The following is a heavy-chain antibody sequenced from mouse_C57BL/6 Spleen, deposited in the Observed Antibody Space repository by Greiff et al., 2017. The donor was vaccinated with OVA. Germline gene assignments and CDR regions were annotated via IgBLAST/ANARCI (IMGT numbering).Heavy chain of an antibody. CDR2: ISYDGSN. Sequence: VQLKESGPGLVKPSQSLSLTCSVTGYSITSGYYWNWIRQSPGNKLEWMGYISYDGSNNYNPSLKNRISITRDTSKNKFFLKLKSVTTEDTATYYCARGDYDEVWFADWGQGTLVTVSA. V-gene: IGHV3-6*01. D-gene: IGHD2-4*01. J-gene: IGHJ3*01. CDR3: ARGDYDEVWFAD. CDR1: GYSITSGYY.